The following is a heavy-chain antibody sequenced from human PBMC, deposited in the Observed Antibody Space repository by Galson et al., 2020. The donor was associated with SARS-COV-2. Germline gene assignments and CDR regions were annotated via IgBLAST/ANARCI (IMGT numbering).Heavy chain of an antibody. Sequence: SETLSLTCTVSGGSISSSSYYWGWIRQPPGKGLEWIGSIYYSGSTYYNPSLKSRVTISVDTSKNQISLKLSSVTAADTAVYYCARLSLSTRGIAVAGNWGQGTLVTVSS. CDR1: GGSISSSSYY. V-gene: IGHV4-39*01. D-gene: IGHD6-19*01. CDR3: ARLSLSTRGIAVAGN. CDR2: IYYSGST. J-gene: IGHJ4*02.